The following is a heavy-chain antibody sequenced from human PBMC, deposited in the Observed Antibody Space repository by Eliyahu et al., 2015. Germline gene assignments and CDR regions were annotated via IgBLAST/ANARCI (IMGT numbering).Heavy chain of an antibody. Sequence: EVQLLESGGGLXQPGVSLRLSCAASGFSFXPXAXGWVRQTPRKGLEWVSVFSAFNGGGGGTFYPDSLKGRFTISRDNSKSTLYLQMNSLRAEDTAVYYCARWSPRLDAFDIWGQGTTVTVSS. CDR1: GFSFXPXA. J-gene: IGHJ3*02. D-gene: IGHD2-15*01. CDR2: FSAFNGGGGGT. CDR3: ARWSPRLDAFDI. V-gene: IGHV3-23*01.